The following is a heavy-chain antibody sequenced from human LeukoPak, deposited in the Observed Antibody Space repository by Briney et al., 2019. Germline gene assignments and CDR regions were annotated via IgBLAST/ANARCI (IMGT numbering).Heavy chain of an antibody. Sequence: GGSLRLSCAASGFTVSSNYMSWVRQAPGKGLEWVSVIYSGGSTYYADSVKGRFTISRDNSKNTLYLQMNSLRAEDTAVYYCARVRSRYIWGTPQWPFDMWGQGTMVTV. CDR1: GFTVSSNY. J-gene: IGHJ3*02. V-gene: IGHV3-53*05. CDR2: IYSGGST. CDR3: ARVRSRYIWGTPQWPFDM. D-gene: IGHD3-16*01.